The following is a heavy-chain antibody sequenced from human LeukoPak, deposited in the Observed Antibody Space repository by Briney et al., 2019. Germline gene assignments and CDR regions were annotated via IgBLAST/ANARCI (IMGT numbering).Heavy chain of an antibody. Sequence: PSETLSLTCAVYGGSFSGYYWSWIRQPPGKGLEWIGEINHSGSTNYNPSLKSRVTISVDTSKNQFSLKLSSVTAADTAVYYCARGRIWSGELLFNWFDPWGQGTLVTVSS. D-gene: IGHD3-10*01. CDR3: ARGRIWSGELLFNWFDP. V-gene: IGHV4-34*01. J-gene: IGHJ5*02. CDR1: GGSFSGYY. CDR2: INHSGST.